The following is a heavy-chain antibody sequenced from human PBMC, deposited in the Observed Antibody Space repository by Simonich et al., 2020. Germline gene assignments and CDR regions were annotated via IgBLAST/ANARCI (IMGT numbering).Heavy chain of an antibody. CDR3: ASGWDWGFSHMSDY. CDR1: GYTFTGYY. J-gene: IGHJ4*02. CDR2: INPNSGGT. V-gene: IGHV1-2*06. Sequence: QVQLVQSGAEVKKPGASVKVSCKASGYTFTGYYMHWVRQAPGQGREWKGRINPNSGGTNYAQKFQGRVTMTRDTSISKAYMELSRLRSDDTAVYYCASGWDWGFSHMSDYWGQGTLVTVSS. D-gene: IGHD7-27*01.